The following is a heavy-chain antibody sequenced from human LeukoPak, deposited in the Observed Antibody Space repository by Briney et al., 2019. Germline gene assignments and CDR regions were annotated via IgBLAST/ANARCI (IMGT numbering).Heavy chain of an antibody. V-gene: IGHV4-34*01. D-gene: IGHD5-24*01. CDR1: GGSFSSYY. J-gene: IGHJ5*02. Sequence: PSETLSLTCAVYGGSFSSYYWSWIRQPPGKGLEWIGEINHSGSTNYNPSLKSRVTISVDTSNNQSALKLSSVTAADTAVYYCARSPPRGGQGSWGQGTLVTVSS. CDR3: ARSPPRGGQGS. CDR2: INHSGST.